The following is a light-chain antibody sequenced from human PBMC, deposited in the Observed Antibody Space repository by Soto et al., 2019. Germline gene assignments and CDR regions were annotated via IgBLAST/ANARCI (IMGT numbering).Light chain of an antibody. CDR2: SNN. CDR3: AAWDDSLNGLV. CDR1: SSNIGSNT. V-gene: IGLV1-44*01. Sequence: QSVLTQPPSASGTPGQRVTISCSGSSSNIGSNTVNWYQQLPGTAPKLLVYSNNQRPSGVPDRCSASKSGTSASLAISGLQSEDEADYYCAAWDDSLNGLVFGGGTKVTVL. J-gene: IGLJ2*01.